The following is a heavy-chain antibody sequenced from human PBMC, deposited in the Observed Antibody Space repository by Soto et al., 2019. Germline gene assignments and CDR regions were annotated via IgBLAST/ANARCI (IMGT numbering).Heavy chain of an antibody. CDR2: IIPIFGTA. V-gene: IGHV1-69*01. D-gene: IGHD4-17*01. CDR3: GGPRSFYGDYKYFFDY. Sequence: QVQLVQSGAEVKKPGSSVKVSCKASGGTFSSYAISWVRQAPGQGLEWMGGIIPIFGTANYAQKFQGRVTITADDSTSTAYMERSSLGSEDTGVYYCGGPRSFYGDYKYFFDYWGQGTLVTVSS. J-gene: IGHJ4*02. CDR1: GGTFSSYA.